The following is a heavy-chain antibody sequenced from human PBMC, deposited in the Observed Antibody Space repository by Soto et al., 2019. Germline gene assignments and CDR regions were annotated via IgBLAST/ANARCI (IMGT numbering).Heavy chain of an antibody. J-gene: IGHJ4*02. Sequence: SETLSLTYTVSGVSISSGNWWTWVCQSPRKGLEYIGEIFHDGTANYFPSFERRVAMSVDKSKNQFSLKLTSVTAADAAIYYCARLVYDTRLDYLYFDFWGQGAQVTVSS. D-gene: IGHD3-16*01. V-gene: IGHV4-4*02. CDR2: IFHDGTA. CDR1: GVSISSGNW. CDR3: ARLVYDTRLDYLYFDF.